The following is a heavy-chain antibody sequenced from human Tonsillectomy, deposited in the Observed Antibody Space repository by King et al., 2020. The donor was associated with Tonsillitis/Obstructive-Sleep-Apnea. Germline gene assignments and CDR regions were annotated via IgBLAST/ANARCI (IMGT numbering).Heavy chain of an antibody. CDR2: INTSVGST. CDR3: AKSTYYYTSSGYWSLYY. CDR1: GYTFTSYY. D-gene: IGHD3-22*01. J-gene: IGHJ4*02. Sequence: QLVQSGAEVKKPGASVKVSCKASGYTFTSYYMHWVRQAPGQGLEWMGIINTSVGSTSYEQKFQDTVTMTRDTSTSTVYMELSSLRSEDTAVYYSAKSTYYYTSSGYWSLYYWGQGTLVTVPS. V-gene: IGHV1-46*01.